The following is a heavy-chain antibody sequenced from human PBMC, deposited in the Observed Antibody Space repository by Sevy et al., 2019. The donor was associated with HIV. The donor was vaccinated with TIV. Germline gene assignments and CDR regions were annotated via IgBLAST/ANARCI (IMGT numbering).Heavy chain of an antibody. V-gene: IGHV1-69*13. CDR3: ARGGGNGWYYFDY. D-gene: IGHD6-19*01. J-gene: IGHJ4*02. CDR1: GGTFSSYG. CDR2: IIPILGTV. Sequence: ASVKVSCKASGGTFSSYGISWVRQAPGQGLEWMGGIIPILGTVNYAQKFQGRVTITADEPTKTADMELSSLRSEDTAVYYCARGGGNGWYYFDYWGQETLVTVSS.